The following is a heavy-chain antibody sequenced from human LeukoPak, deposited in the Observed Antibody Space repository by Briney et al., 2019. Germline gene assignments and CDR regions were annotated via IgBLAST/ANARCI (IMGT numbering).Heavy chain of an antibody. CDR3: AKDRYCSSTSCYTGRPGFDY. CDR1: GFTFSSYS. Sequence: GGSLRLSCAASGFTFSSYSMNWVRQAPGKGLEWVAFIRYDGSNKYYADSVKGRFTISRDNSKNTLYLQMNSLRAEDTAVYYCAKDRYCSSTSCYTGRPGFDYWGQGTLVTVSS. CDR2: IRYDGSNK. J-gene: IGHJ4*02. V-gene: IGHV3-30*02. D-gene: IGHD2-2*02.